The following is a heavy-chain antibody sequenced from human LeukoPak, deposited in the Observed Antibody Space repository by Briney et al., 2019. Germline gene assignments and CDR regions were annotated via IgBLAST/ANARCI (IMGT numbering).Heavy chain of an antibody. Sequence: SETLSLTCVVSGGSISSHYWSWIRQSPGKGLEWIGYIYYSGTTNYNPSLKSRVTISVDTSKNQFSLQLRSVTAADTAVYYCAREDPQTTVPEGMDVWGQGTTVTVSS. CDR1: GGSISSHY. V-gene: IGHV4-59*11. CDR2: IYYSGTT. D-gene: IGHD4-17*01. CDR3: AREDPQTTVPEGMDV. J-gene: IGHJ6*02.